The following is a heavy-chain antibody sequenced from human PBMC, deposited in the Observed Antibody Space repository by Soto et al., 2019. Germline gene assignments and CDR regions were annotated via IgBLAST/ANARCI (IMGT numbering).Heavy chain of an antibody. CDR2: INPNSGGT. J-gene: IGHJ6*02. Sequence: ASVKVSCKASGYTFTGYYMHWVRQAPGQGLEWMGWINPNSGGTNYAQKFQGRVTMTRDTSISTAYMEPSRLRSDDTAVYYCARLAATDYYDSSGYYYSPLVGGTDVWGQGTTVTVSS. CDR3: ARLAATDYYDSSGYYYSPLVGGTDV. D-gene: IGHD3-22*01. V-gene: IGHV1-2*02. CDR1: GYTFTGYY.